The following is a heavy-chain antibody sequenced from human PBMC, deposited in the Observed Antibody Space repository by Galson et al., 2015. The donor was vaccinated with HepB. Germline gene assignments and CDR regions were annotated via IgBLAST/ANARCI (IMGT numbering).Heavy chain of an antibody. V-gene: IGHV1-18*01. CDR3: ARGGRPGGLQYHYDYMDV. D-gene: IGHD1-14*01. CDR1: GYTFTSYD. J-gene: IGHJ6*03. Sequence: SVKVSCKASGYTFTSYDISWVRQAPGQGLEWMGWISAYNGNTNYAQKLQGRVTMTTDTSTSTAYMELKSLTSDDTAVYYCARGGRPGGLQYHYDYMDVWGKGTTVTVSS. CDR2: ISAYNGNT.